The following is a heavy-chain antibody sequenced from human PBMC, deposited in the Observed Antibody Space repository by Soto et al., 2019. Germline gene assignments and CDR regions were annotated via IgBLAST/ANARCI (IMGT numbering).Heavy chain of an antibody. J-gene: IGHJ6*02. CDR2: FYYSENT. D-gene: IGHD3-10*01. CDR1: GGSISSKSYS. CDR3: ARQGFGATHGLVDV. Sequence: SETLSLTCSVSGGSISSKSYSWGWIRQPPGKGLEWIGTFYYSENTYYNPSLKSRVTISVDTSKNQFSLKLTSMTVADTALYYCARQGFGATHGLVDVWGQGTTVTVSS. V-gene: IGHV4-39*01.